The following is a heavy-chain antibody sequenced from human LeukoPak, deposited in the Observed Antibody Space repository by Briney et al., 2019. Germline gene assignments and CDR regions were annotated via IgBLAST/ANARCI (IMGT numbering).Heavy chain of an antibody. J-gene: IGHJ5*02. V-gene: IGHV4-59*01. CDR2: IYYSATT. D-gene: IGHD4/OR15-4a*01. CDR3: ARGVPFDP. Sequence: SETLSLTCTVSGGSITHYYWSGIRQPPGKGLEWIGYIYYSATTNYNPSLKSRVTISIDASKNQFSLNLTSLTAADTAVYYCARGVPFDPWGQGTQVTVSS. CDR1: GGSITHYY.